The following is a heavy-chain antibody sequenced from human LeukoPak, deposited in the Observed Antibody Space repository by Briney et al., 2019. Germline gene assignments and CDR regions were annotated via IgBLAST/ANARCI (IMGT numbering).Heavy chain of an antibody. CDR1: DDSIRSYY. CDR3: ARDSHAAFDV. CDR2: IFHSGST. V-gene: IGHV4-59*01. Sequence: PSETLSLTCTVSDDSIRSYYWSWIRQSPGKGLEWIGYIFHSGSTYYNPSLKSRVTISVDTSKNQFSLKLTSVTAADTALYYCARDSHAAFDVWGQGTLVTVSS. J-gene: IGHJ3*01.